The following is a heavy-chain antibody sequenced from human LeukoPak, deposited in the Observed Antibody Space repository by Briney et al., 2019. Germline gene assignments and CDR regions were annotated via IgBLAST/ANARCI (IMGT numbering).Heavy chain of an antibody. CDR2: IRYDGSNK. J-gene: IGHJ5*02. D-gene: IGHD1-7*01. Sequence: GGSLGLSCAASGFTFSSYGMHWVRQAPGKGLEWVAFIRYDGSNKYYADSVKGRFTISRDNSKNTLYLQMNSLRAEDTAVYYCAKSGTTSGNWFDPWGQGTLVTVSS. CDR3: AKSGTTSGNWFDP. V-gene: IGHV3-30*02. CDR1: GFTFSSYG.